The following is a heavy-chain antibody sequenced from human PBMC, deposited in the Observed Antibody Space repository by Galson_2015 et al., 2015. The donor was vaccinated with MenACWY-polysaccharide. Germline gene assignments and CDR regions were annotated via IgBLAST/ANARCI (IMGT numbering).Heavy chain of an antibody. D-gene: IGHD4-23*01. V-gene: IGHV3-23*01. CDR1: GFTFSSYT. CDR3: ANPDNSTRPTSDDVY. Sequence: SLRLSCAASGFTFSSYTMSWVRQAPGKGLEWVSGVSGSGATKYYADSVKGRFTISRDNSKNTLYLQMDSLIAADTAVYFCANPDNSTRPTSDDVYRGQAAVVAVSS. J-gene: IGHJ4*02. CDR2: VSGSGATK.